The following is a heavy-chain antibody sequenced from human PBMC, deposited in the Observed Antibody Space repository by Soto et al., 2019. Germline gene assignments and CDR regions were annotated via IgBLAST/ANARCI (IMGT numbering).Heavy chain of an antibody. D-gene: IGHD2-15*01. CDR1: GGSISSGGYY. CDR3: AREGDYCSGGTCYWFAP. V-gene: IGHV4-31*03. CDR2: IYYSGST. Sequence: SETLSLTCTVSGGSISSGGYYWSWIRQHPGKGLEWIGYIYYSGSTYYNPSLKSRVTISVDTSKNQFSLKLSSVTAADTAVDYCAREGDYCSGGTCYWFAPCGQGTLLTLSS. J-gene: IGHJ5*02.